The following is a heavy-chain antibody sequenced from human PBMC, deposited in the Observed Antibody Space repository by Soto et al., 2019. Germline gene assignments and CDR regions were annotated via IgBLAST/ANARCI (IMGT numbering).Heavy chain of an antibody. CDR1: GGSISSYY. CDR2: IYYSGST. V-gene: IGHV4-59*01. CDR3: ARQPYYDSLRGVWAFDI. Sequence: SETLSLTCTVSGGSISSYYWSWIRQPPGKGLEWIGYIYYSGSTNYNPSLKSRVTISVDTSKNQFSLKLSSVTAADTAVYYCARQPYYDSLRGVWAFDIWGQGTMVTVSS. D-gene: IGHD3-22*01. J-gene: IGHJ3*02.